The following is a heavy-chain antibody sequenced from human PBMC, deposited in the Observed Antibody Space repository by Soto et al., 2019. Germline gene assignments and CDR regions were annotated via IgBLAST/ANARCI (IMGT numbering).Heavy chain of an antibody. CDR1: GYTFTSYG. CDR3: ARVVVAAPGSPYNWFDP. D-gene: IGHD2-15*01. CDR2: ISAYNGNT. Sequence: QVQLVQSGAEVKKPGASVKVSCKASGYTFTSYGISWVRQAPGQGHEWMGWISAYNGNTNYAQKLQGRVTMTTDTSTSTAYMELRSVRSDDTAVYYCARVVVAAPGSPYNWFDPWGQGTLVTVSS. J-gene: IGHJ5*02. V-gene: IGHV1-18*01.